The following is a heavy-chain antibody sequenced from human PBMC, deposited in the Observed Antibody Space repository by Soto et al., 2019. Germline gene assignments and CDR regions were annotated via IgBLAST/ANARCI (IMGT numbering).Heavy chain of an antibody. V-gene: IGHV3-23*01. CDR2: ISGSGGST. Sequence: GGSLRLSCAASGFTFSSYAMSWVRQAPGKGLEWVSAISGSGGSTYYADSVKGRFTISRDNSKNTLYLQMNSLRAEDTAVYYCAKPFEYSSSSFIRSFDYWGQGTLVTVSS. J-gene: IGHJ4*02. CDR1: GFTFSSYA. CDR3: AKPFEYSSSSFIRSFDY. D-gene: IGHD6-6*01.